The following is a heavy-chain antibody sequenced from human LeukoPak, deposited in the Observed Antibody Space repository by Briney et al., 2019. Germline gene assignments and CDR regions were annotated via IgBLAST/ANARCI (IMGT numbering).Heavy chain of an antibody. D-gene: IGHD6-19*01. J-gene: IGHJ4*02. V-gene: IGHV3-23*01. CDR2: ISGSGGST. Sequence: SGGSLRLSCAASGFIFSGHAMSWVRQAPGKGLEWVSTISGSGGSTYYADPVKGRFTISRDNAKNTLSLQMSSLRAEDTAVYYCAKEGSSGWIPTRHFDHWGLGTLVTVSS. CDR3: AKEGSSGWIPTRHFDH. CDR1: GFIFSGHA.